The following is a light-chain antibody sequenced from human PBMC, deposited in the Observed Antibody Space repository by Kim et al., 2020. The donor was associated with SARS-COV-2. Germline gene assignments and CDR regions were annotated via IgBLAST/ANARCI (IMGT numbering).Light chain of an antibody. CDR3: QQYKTYPWT. Sequence: ASVGDRVTIACRASPSIDTWLAWYQQKPGKAPKLLIYDASSLESGVPSRFSGGGSAAEFTLTITSLQPDDFATYFCQQYKTYPWTFGQGTKVDIK. J-gene: IGKJ1*01. CDR2: DAS. CDR1: PSIDTW. V-gene: IGKV1-5*01.